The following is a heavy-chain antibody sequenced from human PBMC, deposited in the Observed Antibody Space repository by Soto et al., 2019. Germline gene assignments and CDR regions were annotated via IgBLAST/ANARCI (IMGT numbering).Heavy chain of an antibody. Sequence: LRLSCAASGFTFSSYAMHWVRQAPGKGLEWVAVISYDGSNKYYADSVKGRFTISRDNSKNTLYLQMNSLRAEDTAVYYCARDTRGKIVVVYYYYGMDAWGQGTTVTVSS. V-gene: IGHV3-30-3*01. CDR2: ISYDGSNK. CDR1: GFTFSSYA. CDR3: ARDTRGKIVVVYYYYGMDA. D-gene: IGHD3-22*01. J-gene: IGHJ6*02.